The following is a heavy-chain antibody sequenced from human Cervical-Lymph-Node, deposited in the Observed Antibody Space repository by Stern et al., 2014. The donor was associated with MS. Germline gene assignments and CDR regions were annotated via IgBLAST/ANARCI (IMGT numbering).Heavy chain of an antibody. CDR1: GFTFSSYG. V-gene: IGHV3-30*03. CDR3: ARRLGYCSGGSCRHYYYGMDV. J-gene: IGHJ6*02. D-gene: IGHD2-15*01. Sequence: VQLVESGGGVVQPGRSLRLSCAASGFTFSSYGMHWVRQAPGKGLEWGAVISYDGSNKYYADSVKGRFTISRDNSKNTLYLQMNSPRAEDTAVYYCARRLGYCSGGSCRHYYYGMDVWGQGTTVTVSS. CDR2: ISYDGSNK.